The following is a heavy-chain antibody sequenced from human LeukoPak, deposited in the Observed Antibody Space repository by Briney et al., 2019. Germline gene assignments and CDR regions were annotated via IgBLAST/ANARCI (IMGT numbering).Heavy chain of an antibody. CDR1: GYSVSSGCY. D-gene: IGHD3-10*01. CDR3: ARGVRGKVFDY. CDR2: INHSGST. V-gene: IGHV4-38-2*02. Sequence: PSETLSLTCTVSGYSVSSGCYWGWIRQPPGKGLEWIGEINHSGSTNYNPSLKSRVTISVDTSKNQFSLKLSSVTAADTAVYYCARGVRGKVFDYWGQGTLVTVSS. J-gene: IGHJ4*02.